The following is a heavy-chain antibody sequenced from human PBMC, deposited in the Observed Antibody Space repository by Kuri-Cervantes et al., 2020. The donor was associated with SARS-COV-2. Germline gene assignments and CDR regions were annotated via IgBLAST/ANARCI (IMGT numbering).Heavy chain of an antibody. CDR1: GGSISSGDYY. CDR3: AGSRKYYDILTGYYIPVYYYYMDV. J-gene: IGHJ6*03. D-gene: IGHD3-9*01. V-gene: IGHV4-61*08. CDR2: IYYSGST. Sequence: SETLSLTCTVSGGSISSGDYYWSWIRQPPGKGLEWIGYIYYSGSTNYNPSLKSRVTISVDTSKNQFSLKLSSVTAADTAVYYCAGSRKYYDILTGYYIPVYYYYMDVWGKGTTVTVSS.